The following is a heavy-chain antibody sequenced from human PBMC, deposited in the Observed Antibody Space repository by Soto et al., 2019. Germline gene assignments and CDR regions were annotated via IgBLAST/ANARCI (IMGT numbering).Heavy chain of an antibody. D-gene: IGHD6-19*01. J-gene: IGHJ6*02. CDR1: GGTFSSHA. V-gene: IGHV1-69*13. Sequence: GASVKVSCKASGGTFSSHAISWVRQAPGQGLEWMGGIIPIFGTANYAQKFQGRVTITADESTSTAYMELSSLRSEDTAVYYCARFNMVAGPVYYGMDVWGQGTTVTVSS. CDR2: IIPIFGTA. CDR3: ARFNMVAGPVYYGMDV.